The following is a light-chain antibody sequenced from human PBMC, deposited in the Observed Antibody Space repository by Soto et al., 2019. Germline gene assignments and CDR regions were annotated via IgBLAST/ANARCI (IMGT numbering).Light chain of an antibody. CDR2: GAS. CDR1: QSISSSY. Sequence: EIVLTQSPGTLSLSPGERATLSCRASQSISSSYLAWYQQNPGQAPSLLFYGASSRAPGTPDRFSGSGSGTPFTLTISRLEPEDFAVYYCQQYGSSRFTFGPGTKVDIK. V-gene: IGKV3-20*01. J-gene: IGKJ3*01. CDR3: QQYGSSRFT.